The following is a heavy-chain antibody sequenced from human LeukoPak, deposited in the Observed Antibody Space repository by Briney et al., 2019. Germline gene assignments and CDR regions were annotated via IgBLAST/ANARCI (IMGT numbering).Heavy chain of an antibody. CDR1: GGTFSSYA. CDR3: AIHTDRWGGGHYFDY. J-gene: IGHJ4*02. Sequence: SVKVSCKASGGTFSSYAISWVRQAPGQGLEWMGRIIPILGIANYAQKFQGRVTITADKSTSTAYMELSSLRSEDTAVYYCAIHTDRWGGGHYFDYWGQGTLVTVSS. CDR2: IIPILGIA. V-gene: IGHV1-69*04. D-gene: IGHD3-16*01.